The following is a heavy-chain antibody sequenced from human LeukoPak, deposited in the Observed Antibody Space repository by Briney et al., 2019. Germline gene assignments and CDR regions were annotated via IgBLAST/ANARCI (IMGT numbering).Heavy chain of an antibody. Sequence: GGSLRLSCAASGFTFSSYAMSWVRQAPGKGLEWVSAISGSGGSTYYADSVKGRFTISRDNSKNALYLQMNSLRAEDTAAYYCARDRRYSSGWYYFDYWGQGTLVTVSS. CDR2: ISGSGGST. CDR1: GFTFSSYA. V-gene: IGHV3-23*01. D-gene: IGHD6-19*01. CDR3: ARDRRYSSGWYYFDY. J-gene: IGHJ4*02.